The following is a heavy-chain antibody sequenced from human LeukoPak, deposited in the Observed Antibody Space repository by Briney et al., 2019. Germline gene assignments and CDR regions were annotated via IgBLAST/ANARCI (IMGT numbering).Heavy chain of an antibody. CDR3: AREDRPGSGSYYFDY. J-gene: IGHJ4*02. CDR2: IWYDGSNK. D-gene: IGHD1-26*01. V-gene: IGHV3-33*08. Sequence: PGGSLRLSCAASGFTFSSYSMNWVRQAPGKGLEWVAVIWYDGSNKYYADSVKGRFTISRDNSKNTLYLQMNSLRAEDTAVYYCAREDRPGSGSYYFDYWGQGTLVTVSS. CDR1: GFTFSSYS.